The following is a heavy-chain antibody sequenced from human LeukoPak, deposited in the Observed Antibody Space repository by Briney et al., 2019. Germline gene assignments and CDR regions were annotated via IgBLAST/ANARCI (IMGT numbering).Heavy chain of an antibody. CDR1: GFTFSSNA. D-gene: IGHD3-10*01. CDR2: ISGSGGIT. J-gene: IGHJ4*02. CDR3: AKDIHVSGSYGLDY. Sequence: PGGSLRLSWSTPGFTFSSNAMRWGRQAPGKGLEWVSAISGSGGITNYADSVKGRFTISRDNSKNTLYLQMNSLRAEDTAVFYCAKDIHVSGSYGLDYWGQGTLVTVSS. V-gene: IGHV3-23*01.